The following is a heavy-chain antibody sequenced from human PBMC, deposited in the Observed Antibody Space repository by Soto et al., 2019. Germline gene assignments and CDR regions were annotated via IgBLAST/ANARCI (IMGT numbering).Heavy chain of an antibody. D-gene: IGHD2-8*01. CDR1: GGSISSGDYY. Sequence: QVQLQESGPGLVKPSQTLSLTCTVSGGSISSGDYYWSWLRQPPGKGLEWIGYILYSGTTNYNPPLESRLTISVDTSKNQFSLKLTSVTAADTAAYYCARNGALDYWGRGTLVTVSS. CDR2: ILYSGTT. J-gene: IGHJ4*02. V-gene: IGHV4-30-4*01. CDR3: ARNGALDY.